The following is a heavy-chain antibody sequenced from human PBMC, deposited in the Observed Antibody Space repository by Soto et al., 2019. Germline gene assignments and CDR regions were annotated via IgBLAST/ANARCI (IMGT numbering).Heavy chain of an antibody. D-gene: IGHD3-16*01. V-gene: IGHV4-39*01. J-gene: IGHJ4*02. CDR3: ARQGEVTSVDY. CDR1: GGSISSSAYY. Sequence: QLHLQESGPGLLKPAETLSLTCTVSGGSISSSAYYWGWIRQPPGKRLEWIASISYSGSTYYNPSLKSRVTIAVDTSKIHFSLKLRSMTAADTAVYYCARQGEVTSVDYWGQGTLVTVSS. CDR2: ISYSGST.